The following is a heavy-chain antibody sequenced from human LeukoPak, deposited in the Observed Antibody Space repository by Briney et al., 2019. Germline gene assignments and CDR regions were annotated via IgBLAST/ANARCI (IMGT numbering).Heavy chain of an antibody. CDR2: IYYSGST. CDR1: GGSISSGGYS. V-gene: IGHV4-31*03. Sequence: SQTLSLTCTVSGGSISSGGYSWSWIRQHPGKGLEWIGYIYYSGSTYYNPSLKSRVTISVDTSKNQFSLKLSSVTAADTAVYYCARDPPGKGLDWGQGALVTVSS. J-gene: IGHJ4*02. CDR3: ARDPPGKGLD.